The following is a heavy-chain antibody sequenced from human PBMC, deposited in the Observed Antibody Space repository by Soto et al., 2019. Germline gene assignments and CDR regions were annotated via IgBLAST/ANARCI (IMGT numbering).Heavy chain of an antibody. V-gene: IGHV3-23*01. CDR1: GFTFSSYA. J-gene: IGHJ4*02. Sequence: GGSLRLSCAASGFTFSSYAMSWVRQAPGKGLEWVSAISGSGGSTYYADSVKGRFTISRDNSKNTLYLQMNSLRAEDTAVYYCAKDLIGRIAAAGIAVGYWGQGTLVTVSS. CDR3: AKDLIGRIAAAGIAVGY. CDR2: ISGSGGST. D-gene: IGHD6-13*01.